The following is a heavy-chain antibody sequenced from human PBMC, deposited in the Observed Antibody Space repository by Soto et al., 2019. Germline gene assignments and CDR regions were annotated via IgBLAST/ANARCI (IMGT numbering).Heavy chain of an antibody. V-gene: IGHV3-30*18. D-gene: IGHD6-19*01. CDR3: AKDHVEAVVPLMIDY. J-gene: IGHJ4*02. CDR1: GFTFSSYG. CDR2: ISYDGSNK. Sequence: GGSLRLSCAASGFTFSSYGMHWVRQAPGKGLEWVAVISYDGSNKYYADSVKGRFTISRDKSKNTLYLQMNSLRAEDTAVYYCAKDHVEAVVPLMIDYWGQGTLVTVSS.